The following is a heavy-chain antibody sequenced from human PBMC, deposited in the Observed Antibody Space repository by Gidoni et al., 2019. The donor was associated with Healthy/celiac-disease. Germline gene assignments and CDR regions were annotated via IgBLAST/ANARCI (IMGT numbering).Heavy chain of an antibody. V-gene: IGHV1-69*06. J-gene: IGHJ6*03. CDR3: ARVVWDYGDYGSPGADYYYYMDV. CDR1: GGTFSSYA. CDR2: IIPIFGTA. D-gene: IGHD4-17*01. Sequence: QVQLVQSGAEVKKPGSSVKVSCKASGGTFSSYAISWVRQAPGQGLEWMGGIIPIFGTANYAQKFQGRVTITADKSTSTAYMELSSLRSEDTAVYYCARVVWDYGDYGSPGADYYYYMDVWGKGTTVTVSS.